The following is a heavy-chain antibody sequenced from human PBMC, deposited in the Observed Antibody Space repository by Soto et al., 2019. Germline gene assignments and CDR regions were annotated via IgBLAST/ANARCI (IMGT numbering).Heavy chain of an antibody. CDR2: IYYSGTT. D-gene: IGHD2-8*01. Sequence: SETLSLTCTVSGGAVSSGGYYWSWIRQHPGTGLEWIGYIYYSGTTYFNPSLKSRASISLDTSKNEFSLKLTSVTAADTAVYYCARRALPQCINGVCYKDGFWDYWGQGALVTVSS. V-gene: IGHV4-31*03. CDR1: GGAVSSGGYY. J-gene: IGHJ4*02. CDR3: ARRALPQCINGVCYKDGFWDY.